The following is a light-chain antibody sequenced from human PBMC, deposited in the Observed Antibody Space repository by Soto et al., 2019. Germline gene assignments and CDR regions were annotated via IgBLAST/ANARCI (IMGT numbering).Light chain of an antibody. CDR3: IQGTHFPPLT. Sequence: DVVMTQSPLSLPVTLGQPASISCRSSQSLVYSDGNTYLNWFQQRPGQSPRRLIYKVSNRDSGVPDRVSGSASGSDFTLKISRVEAEDVGVYYCIQGTHFPPLTFGQGTKVEIK. CDR2: KVS. CDR1: QSLVYSDGNTY. J-gene: IGKJ1*01. V-gene: IGKV2-30*01.